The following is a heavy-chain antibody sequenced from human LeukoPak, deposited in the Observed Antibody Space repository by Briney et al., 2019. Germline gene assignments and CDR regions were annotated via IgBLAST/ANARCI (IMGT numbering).Heavy chain of an antibody. CDR2: IRSSGGT. V-gene: IGHV4-4*09. D-gene: IGHD3-16*01. CDR3: ARFTYTTRPSDV. Sequence: SETLSLTCSVSGGSISGYYWGWIRQPPGQTLEWIGYIRSSGGTNYNPSLQSRVTMSVDTSMNQFSLRLSSVTAADTAVYYCARFTYTTRPSDVWGKGTTVTVSS. CDR1: GGSISGYY. J-gene: IGHJ6*04.